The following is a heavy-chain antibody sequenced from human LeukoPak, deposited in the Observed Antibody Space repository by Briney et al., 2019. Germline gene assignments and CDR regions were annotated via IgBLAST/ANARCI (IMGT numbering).Heavy chain of an antibody. CDR1: GGTFSSFA. V-gene: IGHV1-69*04. D-gene: IGHD6-13*01. CDR2: IIPILGIA. J-gene: IGHJ4*02. CDR3: ARSGFRVAAGLPFAFDY. Sequence: VASVKVPCKASGGTFSSFAISWVRQAPGQGLEWMGRIIPILGIANYAQKFQGRVTITADESTSTAYMELSSLRSEDTAVYYCARSGFRVAAGLPFAFDYWGQGTLVTVSS.